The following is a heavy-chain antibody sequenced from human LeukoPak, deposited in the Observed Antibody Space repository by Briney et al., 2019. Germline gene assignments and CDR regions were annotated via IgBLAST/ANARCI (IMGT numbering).Heavy chain of an antibody. Sequence: SETLSLTCTVSGGSISSYYWSWIRQPAGKGLEWIGRIYTSGSTNYNPSLTSRVTMSVDTSKNQFSLKLSSVTAADTAVYYCARVSYSSGWYEIDPWGQGTLVTVSS. D-gene: IGHD6-19*01. J-gene: IGHJ5*02. V-gene: IGHV4-4*07. CDR2: IYTSGST. CDR3: ARVSYSSGWYEIDP. CDR1: GGSISSYY.